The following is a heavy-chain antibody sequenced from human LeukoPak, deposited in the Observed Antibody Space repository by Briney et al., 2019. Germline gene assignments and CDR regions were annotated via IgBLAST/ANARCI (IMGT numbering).Heavy chain of an antibody. D-gene: IGHD3-10*01. J-gene: IGHJ4*02. Sequence: GGSLRLSCAASGFTFSDYYMSWIRQAPGKGLEWVSYISSSGSTIYYADSVKGRFTISRDNAKSTVYLQMNSLRTDDTAVYYCARDGMTYGRHFDYWGQGILVTVSS. CDR1: GFTFSDYY. CDR3: ARDGMTYGRHFDY. CDR2: ISSSGSTI. V-gene: IGHV3-11*04.